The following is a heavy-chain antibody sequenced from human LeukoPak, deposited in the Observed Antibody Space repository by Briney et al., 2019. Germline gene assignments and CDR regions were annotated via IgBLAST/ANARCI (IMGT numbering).Heavy chain of an antibody. D-gene: IGHD3-22*01. V-gene: IGHV3-7*01. Sequence: GGSLRLSCAASGFSVRTHYLSWVRQAPGKGLEWVANIKQDGSEKYYVDSVKGRFTISRDNAKNSLYLQMNSLRAEDTAVYYCARDRSSDYYDSSGYYYAVYYFDYWGQGTLVTVSS. CDR1: GFSVRTHY. CDR3: ARDRSSDYYDSSGYYYAVYYFDY. J-gene: IGHJ4*02. CDR2: IKQDGSEK.